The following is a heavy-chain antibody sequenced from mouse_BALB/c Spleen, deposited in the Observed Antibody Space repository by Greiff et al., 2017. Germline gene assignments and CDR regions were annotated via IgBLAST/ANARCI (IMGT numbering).Heavy chain of an antibody. Sequence: EVKLVESGGGLVQPGGSLRLSCATSGFTFTDYYMSWVRQPPGKALEWLGFIRNKANGYTTEYSASVKGRFTISRDDYQSILYLQMNTLRAEDSATDYCGRGINNYYAMDYWGQGTSVTVSS. CDR1: GFTFTDYY. CDR3: GRGINNYYAMDY. CDR2: IRNKANGYTT. J-gene: IGHJ4*01. V-gene: IGHV7-3*02. D-gene: IGHD5-1-1*01.